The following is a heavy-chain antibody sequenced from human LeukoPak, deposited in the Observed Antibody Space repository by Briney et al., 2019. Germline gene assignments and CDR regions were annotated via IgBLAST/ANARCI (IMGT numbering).Heavy chain of an antibody. CDR2: ISWNSGSI. D-gene: IGHD5-12*01. CDR3: AKDIGGGATGDAFDI. CDR1: GFSFDDYA. V-gene: IGHV3-9*03. J-gene: IGHJ3*02. Sequence: GGSLRLSCVASGFSFDDYAMHWVRHAPGKGLEWVSGISWNSGSIGYADSVKGRFTISRDNAKNSLFLQMNSLRAEDMAFYYCAKDIGGGATGDAFDIWGPGTMVTVSS.